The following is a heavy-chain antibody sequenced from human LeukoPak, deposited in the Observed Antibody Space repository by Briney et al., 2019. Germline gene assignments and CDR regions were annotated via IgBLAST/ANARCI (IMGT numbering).Heavy chain of an antibody. CDR2: ISYDGSNK. J-gene: IGHJ4*02. CDR3: AKVGIWQWLDYYFDY. CDR1: GFTFSSYG. V-gene: IGHV3-30*18. Sequence: GRSLRLSCAASGFTFSSYGMHWVRQAPGKGLEWVAVISYDGSNKYYADSVKGRLTISRDNSKNTLYLQMNSLRAEDTAVYYCAKVGIWQWLDYYFDYWGQGTLVTVSS. D-gene: IGHD6-19*01.